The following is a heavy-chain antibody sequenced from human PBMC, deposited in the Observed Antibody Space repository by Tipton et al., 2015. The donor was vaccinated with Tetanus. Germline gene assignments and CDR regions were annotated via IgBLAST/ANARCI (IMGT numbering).Heavy chain of an antibody. CDR3: AKRRDGYNSGSFDI. V-gene: IGHV3-23*01. Sequence: SLRLSCAASGFIFSNYAMSWVRQAPGKGLEWVSGISGSGGSTYYADSVKGRFTISRDNTRNTLYLQLNSLRADDTAIYYCAKRRDGYNSGSFDIWGQGTMVTASS. J-gene: IGHJ3*02. D-gene: IGHD5-24*01. CDR1: GFIFSNYA. CDR2: ISGSGGST.